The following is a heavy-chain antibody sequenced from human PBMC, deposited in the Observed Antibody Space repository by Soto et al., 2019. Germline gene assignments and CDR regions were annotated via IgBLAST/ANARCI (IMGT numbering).Heavy chain of an antibody. J-gene: IGHJ6*02. CDR2: IQYSGYS. D-gene: IGHD3-10*01. Sequence: QVQLQESGPGLVKPSETLSLTCTVSGGSLTNYYCSWFRQPPGKGLEWIGYIQYSGYSAYNLSLKRRVTMSMDTFKTQFSLMVESVTATDTAVYYCARHGFGTLHGLVDVWGQGTTVIVSS. V-gene: IGHV4-59*08. CDR1: GGSLTNYY. CDR3: ARHGFGTLHGLVDV.